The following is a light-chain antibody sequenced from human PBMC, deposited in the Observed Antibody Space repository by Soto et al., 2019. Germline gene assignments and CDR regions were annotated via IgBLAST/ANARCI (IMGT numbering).Light chain of an antibody. CDR1: QSISSY. CDR2: AAS. Sequence: DIQMTQSPPTLSASVGDRVTITCRASQSISSYLNWYQQKQGKAPKXLIYAASSLQSGVPSRFSGSGSGTDLTITISSLRPEDFETYYCQQSYSTPRTFGQGTKGDIK. V-gene: IGKV1-39*01. CDR3: QQSYSTPRT. J-gene: IGKJ1*01.